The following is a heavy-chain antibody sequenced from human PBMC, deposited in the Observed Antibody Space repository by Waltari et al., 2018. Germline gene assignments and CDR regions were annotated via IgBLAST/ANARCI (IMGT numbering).Heavy chain of an antibody. Sequence: QVQLVQSGAEVKKPGASVKVSCKASGYTFTSYGISWVRQAPGQGLEWMGWISAYNGNTNYAQKLQGRVTMTTDTSTDTAYMELSSLRSEDTAVYYCATDVSGSYAGYAFDIWGQGTMVTVSS. D-gene: IGHD1-26*01. V-gene: IGHV1-18*01. CDR1: GYTFTSYG. CDR2: ISAYNGNT. CDR3: ATDVSGSYAGYAFDI. J-gene: IGHJ3*02.